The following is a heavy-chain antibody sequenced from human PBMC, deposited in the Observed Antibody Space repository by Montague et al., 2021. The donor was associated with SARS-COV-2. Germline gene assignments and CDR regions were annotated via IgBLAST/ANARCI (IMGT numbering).Heavy chain of an antibody. CDR2: INHSGSP. CDR3: ARGFRTVEMSTISFDF. CDR1: GESVSGFY. J-gene: IGHJ4*02. V-gene: IGHV4-34*01. D-gene: IGHD5-24*01. Sequence: SETLSLTCAVYGESVSGFYWSWIRQPPGEGLEWLGEINHSGSPNYNPSLKSRVTMSLDMSKNQFSLKLSSVTAADTAVYFCARGFRTVEMSTISFDFWGQGTPVTVSS.